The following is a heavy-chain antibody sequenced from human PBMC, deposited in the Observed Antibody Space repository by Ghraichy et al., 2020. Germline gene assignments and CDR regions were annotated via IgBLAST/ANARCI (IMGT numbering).Heavy chain of an antibody. V-gene: IGHV3-30*04. CDR1: GFGFNSFA. Sequence: LSLTCAASGFGFNSFAMHWVRQAPGKGLEWTTLISYDGSTIYYGDSVKGRFTISRDNSQNTLYLQMNNLRVEDTAVYYCAREQHSDRAGILDLWGQGTLVTVSS. CDR3: AREQHSDRAGILDL. D-gene: IGHD2-15*01. CDR2: ISYDGSTI. J-gene: IGHJ4*02.